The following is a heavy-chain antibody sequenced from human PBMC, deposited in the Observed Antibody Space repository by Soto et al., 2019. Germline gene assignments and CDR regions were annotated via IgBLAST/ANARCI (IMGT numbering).Heavy chain of an antibody. Sequence: ASVKVACKASGGTFSSYAISWVRQAPGQGLELFGLIPPIFGTTNYSHNFQGRVTITADESTRTAYMELSSLRSEHTAVYYCASGGIVPTRLGFHYWGPGPLVTVSS. CDR3: ASGGIVPTRLGFHY. D-gene: IGHD5-12*01. CDR2: IPPIFGTT. J-gene: IGHJ4*02. V-gene: IGHV1-69*13. CDR1: GGTFSSYA.